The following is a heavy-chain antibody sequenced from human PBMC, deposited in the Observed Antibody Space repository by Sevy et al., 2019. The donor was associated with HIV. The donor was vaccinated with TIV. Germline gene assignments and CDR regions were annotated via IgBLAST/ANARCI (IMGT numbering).Heavy chain of an antibody. CDR3: ARVRYNYGSYYFDY. CDR1: GFTFSDYY. J-gene: IGHJ4*02. CDR2: ISTGSTYT. D-gene: IGHD5-18*01. V-gene: IGHV3-11*06. Sequence: GESLKISCVASGFTFSDYYMSWIRQAPGKGLEWVSYISTGSTYTNDADSVKGRFTVSRDNSENSLYLQMNSLRAEDTAVYYCARVRYNYGSYYFDYWGQGTLVTVSS.